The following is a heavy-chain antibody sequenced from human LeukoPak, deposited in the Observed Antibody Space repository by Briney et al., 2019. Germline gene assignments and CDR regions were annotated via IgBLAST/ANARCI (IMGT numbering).Heavy chain of an antibody. CDR3: ARVYYDSSGYPGYFDY. J-gene: IGHJ4*02. CDR2: IYTSGST. V-gene: IGHV4-61*02. Sequence: SETLSLTCTVSGGSISSGSYYWSWIRQPAGKGLEWIGRIYTSGSTNYNPSLKSRVTISVDTSKNQFSLKLSSVTAADTAVYYCARVYYDSSGYPGYFDYWGQGTLVTVSS. CDR1: GGSISSGSYY. D-gene: IGHD3-22*01.